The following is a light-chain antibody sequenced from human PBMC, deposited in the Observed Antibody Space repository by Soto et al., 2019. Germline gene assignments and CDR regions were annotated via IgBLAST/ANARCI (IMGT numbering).Light chain of an antibody. Sequence: QSVLTQPASVSGSPGQSITISCTGTSSDVGGYNYVSWYQQHPGKAPKLMIYDVSNRPSGVSNRFSGSKSGNTASLTISGPQAEDGVFYSCRPYTSTRTGFLETGTKVPVL. V-gene: IGLV2-14*01. CDR1: SSDVGGYNY. CDR3: RPYTSTRTGF. J-gene: IGLJ1*01. CDR2: DVS.